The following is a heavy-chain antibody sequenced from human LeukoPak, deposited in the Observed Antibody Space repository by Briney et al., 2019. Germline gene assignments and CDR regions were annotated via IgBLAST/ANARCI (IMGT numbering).Heavy chain of an antibody. J-gene: IGHJ4*02. CDR2: ISGSGSST. V-gene: IGHV3-23*01. CDR3: AKRDYYDSSGYYYPYYFDN. CDR1: GFTFSNYA. D-gene: IGHD3-22*01. Sequence: GGSLRLSCAASGFTFSNYAMSWVRQAPGKGLEWVSAISGSGSSTYYADSVKGRFTIFRDNSKNTLYLQMNSLRAEDTAVYYCAKRDYYDSSGYYYPYYFDNWGQGTLVTVSS.